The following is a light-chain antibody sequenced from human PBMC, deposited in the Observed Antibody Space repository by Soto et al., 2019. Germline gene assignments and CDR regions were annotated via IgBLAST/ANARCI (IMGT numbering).Light chain of an antibody. CDR2: AAS. Sequence: EIVMTQSPATLSVFPGETATLSCRASQNVNNFVAWYQQKPGQAPRLLIYAASSGAPGIAARFSGSGSGTEFTLTISSLQSEDFAVYYCQQYHDWPPYTFGQGTKVEIK. CDR3: QQYHDWPPYT. V-gene: IGKV3-15*01. CDR1: QNVNNF. J-gene: IGKJ2*01.